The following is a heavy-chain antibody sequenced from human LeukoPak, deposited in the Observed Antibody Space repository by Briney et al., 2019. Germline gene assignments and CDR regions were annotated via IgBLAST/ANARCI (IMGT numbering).Heavy chain of an antibody. CDR1: RLIFSNYD. CDR2: ISSGDGTT. V-gene: IGHV3-48*01. CDR3: ARDENGDSDFDL. Sequence: PGWAPRLSCAASRLIFSNYDMNWVRPPPGRELEGASLISSGDGTTFYADSVRGGFTISRHDDKNSLYVQMSNPRVEYRAVYYCARDENGDSDFDLWGRGTLVTVSS. D-gene: IGHD5-12*01. J-gene: IGHJ2*01.